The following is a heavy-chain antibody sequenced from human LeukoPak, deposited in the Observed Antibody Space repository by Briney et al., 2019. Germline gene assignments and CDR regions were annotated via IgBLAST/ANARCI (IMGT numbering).Heavy chain of an antibody. CDR1: GGSISSSSYY. CDR3: ARAGPASPTERRAADLDY. Sequence: TASETLSLTCTVSGGSISSSSYYWGWIRQPPGKGLEWIGSIYYSGSTYYNPSLKSRVTISVDTSKNQFSLKLSSVTAADTAVYYCARAGPASPTERRAADLDYWGQGTLVTVSS. J-gene: IGHJ4*02. V-gene: IGHV4-39*07. CDR2: IYYSGST. D-gene: IGHD6-13*01.